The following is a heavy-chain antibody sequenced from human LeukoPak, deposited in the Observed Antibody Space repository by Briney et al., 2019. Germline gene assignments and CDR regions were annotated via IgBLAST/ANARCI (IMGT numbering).Heavy chain of an antibody. Sequence: PGGSLRLSCSASGFTFTTYAMHWVRQAPGKGLEWVAVISYDGNNKYYADSVKGRFTISRDNSKNTLYLQMNSLRAEDTAVYYCARTNYYASGSYNYWGQGTLVTVSS. CDR3: ARTNYYASGSYNY. D-gene: IGHD3-10*01. CDR1: GFTFTTYA. CDR2: ISYDGNNK. J-gene: IGHJ4*02. V-gene: IGHV3-30-3*01.